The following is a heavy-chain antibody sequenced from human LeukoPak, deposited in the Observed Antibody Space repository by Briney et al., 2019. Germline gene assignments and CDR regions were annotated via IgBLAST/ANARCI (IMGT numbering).Heavy chain of an antibody. J-gene: IGHJ6*02. Sequence: GGSLRLSCAASGFTFSSYAMHWVRQAPGKGLEGVAVISYDGSNKYYADSVKGRFTISRDNSKNTLYLQMNSLRAEGTAVYYCARRSIAGYYYYGMDVWGQGTMVTVSS. CDR1: GFTFSSYA. V-gene: IGHV3-30-3*01. CDR2: ISYDGSNK. D-gene: IGHD6-6*01. CDR3: ARRSIAGYYYYGMDV.